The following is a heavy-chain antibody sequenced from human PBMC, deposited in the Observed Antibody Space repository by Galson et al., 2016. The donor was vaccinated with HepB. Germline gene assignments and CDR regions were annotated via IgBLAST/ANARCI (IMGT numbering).Heavy chain of an antibody. CDR2: ISHDGRHQ. D-gene: IGHD2-2*01. CDR3: ARDGDCTSVGCYGLSIGIYFDY. CDR1: GFTFSSYA. V-gene: IGHV3-30*04. Sequence: SLRLSCAASGFTFSSYAMSWVRQAPGKGLEWVAFISHDGRHQYYADSVKGRFTISRDNSKNTLYLQMNSLRTEDTAMYYCARDGDCTSVGCYGLSIGIYFDYWGQGSLVTVSS. J-gene: IGHJ4*02.